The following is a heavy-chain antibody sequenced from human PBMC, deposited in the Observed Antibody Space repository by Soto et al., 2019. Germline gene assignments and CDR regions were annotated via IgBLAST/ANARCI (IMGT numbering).Heavy chain of an antibody. CDR2: ISGSGDFT. J-gene: IGHJ4*02. D-gene: IGHD3-10*01. CDR1: GFTFSTYA. CDR3: AKGFYGSGSYYNERAFDS. V-gene: IGHV3-23*01. Sequence: GGSMRLSCAASGFTFSTYAISWVRQTPGKGLEWVSVISGSGDFTYFADSVKGRFTISRDNPKNTIYLQMNSLRAEDTAVYYCAKGFYGSGSYYNERAFDSWGQGTLVTVSS.